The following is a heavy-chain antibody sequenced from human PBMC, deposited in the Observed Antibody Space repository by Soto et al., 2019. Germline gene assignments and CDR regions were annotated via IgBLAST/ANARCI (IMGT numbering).Heavy chain of an antibody. CDR3: VRSFGWYAIDY. J-gene: IGHJ4*02. CDR1: GVSISSNYY. D-gene: IGHD6-19*01. CDR2: ISHIGSV. V-gene: IGHV4-4*02. Sequence: QVLLQESGPALVQPSGTLSLSCAVSGVSISSNYYWGWVRQSPGKGLEWLGDISHIGSVNYSPSLISRVTISMDRSENQFSLKLNSVTAADTAVYHCVRSFGWYAIDYWGQGTLVIVSS.